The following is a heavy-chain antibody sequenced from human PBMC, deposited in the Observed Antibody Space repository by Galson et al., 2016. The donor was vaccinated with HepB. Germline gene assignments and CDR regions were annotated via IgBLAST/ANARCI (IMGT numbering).Heavy chain of an antibody. CDR3: AKVFMGTPYYGMDV. Sequence: SLRLSCAASGFSFSDYCMKWIRQAPGKGLEWVSYISSSSTYTNYADSVKGRFTISRDNSKNILYLQMNSLRAEDTAVYFCAKVFMGTPYYGMDVWGQGTTVTVSS. V-gene: IGHV3-11*05. D-gene: IGHD7-27*01. CDR2: ISSSSTYT. J-gene: IGHJ6*02. CDR1: GFSFSDYC.